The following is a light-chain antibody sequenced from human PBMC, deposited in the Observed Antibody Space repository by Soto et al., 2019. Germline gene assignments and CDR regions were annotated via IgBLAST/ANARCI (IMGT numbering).Light chain of an antibody. V-gene: IGKV1-5*03. CDR2: RAS. CDR1: QDIGTW. CDR3: QHYKSYPWT. J-gene: IGKJ1*01. Sequence: DIQMTQSPSTLSASVGDRVTITCRASQDIGTWLAWYQQKPEKAPKVLIYRASHLESGVPSRFSASGSETEFTLTISSLQPDDFAIYYCQHYKSYPWTFGQGTKVE.